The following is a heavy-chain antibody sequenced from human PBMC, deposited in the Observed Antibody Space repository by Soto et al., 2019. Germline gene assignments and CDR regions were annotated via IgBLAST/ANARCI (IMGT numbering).Heavy chain of an antibody. CDR2: ISGSGNNT. V-gene: IGHV3-23*01. CDR3: AKCAGIGWFPDY. CDR1: GFTFSSYA. D-gene: IGHD6-19*01. J-gene: IGHJ4*02. Sequence: EVQLLESGGGLVQPGGSLRLSCAASGFTFSSYAMRWVCQAPGKGLEWVSAISGSGNNTYYADSGKGRFTISRDNSKNTLYLQVSRLRAEETAVYYCAKCAGIGWFPDYWGQGTLVTVSS.